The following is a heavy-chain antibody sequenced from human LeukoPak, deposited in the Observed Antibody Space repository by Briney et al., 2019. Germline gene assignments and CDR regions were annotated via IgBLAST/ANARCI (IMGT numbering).Heavy chain of an antibody. V-gene: IGHV1-18*01. D-gene: IGHD2-15*01. Sequence: GASVKVSCKASGYTFTSYGISWVRQAPGQGLEWMGWISAYNGNTNHAQKLQGRVTMTTDTSTSTAYLELRSLRSDDTAVYYCARANFGYCSGGSCYTYFDYWGQGTLVTVSS. CDR2: ISAYNGNT. CDR1: GYTFTSYG. J-gene: IGHJ4*02. CDR3: ARANFGYCSGGSCYTYFDY.